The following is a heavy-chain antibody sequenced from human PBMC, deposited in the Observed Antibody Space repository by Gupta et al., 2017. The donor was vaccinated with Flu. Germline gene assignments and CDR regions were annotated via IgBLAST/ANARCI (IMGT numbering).Heavy chain of an antibody. V-gene: IGHV3-48*03. CDR2: IDRSGSNK. D-gene: IGHD1-26*01. Sequence: VLLVESGGGLVPPGGSLRLSCVVSGFTFLSHELNWVRQDPGKGLEWISYIDRSGSNKYYADSVKGRFSISRDDAKNSLSLQRNSLRAEDTAVYYCARDSRPGGVGVDPDYHQDGMEVWGQGTTGTVAS. CDR1: GFTFLSHE. J-gene: IGHJ6*02. CDR3: ARDSRPGGVGVDPDYHQDGMEV.